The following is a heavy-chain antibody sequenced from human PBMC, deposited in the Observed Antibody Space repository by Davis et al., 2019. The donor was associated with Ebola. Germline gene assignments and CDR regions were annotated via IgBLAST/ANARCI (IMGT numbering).Heavy chain of an antibody. V-gene: IGHV3-33*08. Sequence: GESLKISCAASGFTFSRSGMHWVRQAPGKGLESLAVMWYDGSKQYYAESVEGRFTISRDTSTNTLYLQLNSLRAEDTAVYYCARGGGTISGSGVVAWGQGTTVTVSS. CDR2: MWYDGSKQ. CDR3: ARGGGTISGSGVVA. D-gene: IGHD2-15*01. J-gene: IGHJ6*02. CDR1: GFTFSRSG.